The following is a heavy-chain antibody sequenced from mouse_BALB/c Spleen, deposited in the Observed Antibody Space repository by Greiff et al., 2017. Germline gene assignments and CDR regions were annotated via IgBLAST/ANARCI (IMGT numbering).Heavy chain of an antibody. CDR3: ATGINYTVVDCFDY. J-gene: IGHJ2*01. V-gene: IGHV1-9*01. D-gene: IGHD1-1*01. CDR2: ILPGSGST. CDR1: GYTFSSYW. Sequence: QVQLQQSGAELMRPGASVKISCKATGYTFSSYWIEWVKQRPGHGLEWIGEILPGSGSTNYNEKFKGKATFTADTSSNTAYMQLSSLTSEDSAVSYCATGINYTVVDCFDYWGQGTTVTVSA.